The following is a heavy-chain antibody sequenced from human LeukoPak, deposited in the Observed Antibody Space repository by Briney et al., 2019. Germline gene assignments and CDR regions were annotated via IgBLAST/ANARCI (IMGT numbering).Heavy chain of an antibody. CDR2: IYYSGSA. Sequence: SETLSLTCTVSGGPISSFYWSWIRQPPGKGLEWIGYIYYSGSANYSPSLESRVTISIDTSKNQFSLKLSSVTAADTAVYFCARGIAPDYWGQGALVTVSS. V-gene: IGHV4-59*01. D-gene: IGHD2-21*01. CDR3: ARGIAPDY. CDR1: GGPISSFY. J-gene: IGHJ4*02.